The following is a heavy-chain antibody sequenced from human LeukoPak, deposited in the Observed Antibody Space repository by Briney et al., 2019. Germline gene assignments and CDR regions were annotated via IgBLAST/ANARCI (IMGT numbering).Heavy chain of an antibody. CDR3: ASSDFWRGYGDY. D-gene: IGHD3-3*01. CDR1: GGSISSYY. Sequence: PSDTLSLTCTVSGGSISSYYWSWIRQPAGKGLEWIGRIYSSGSTNYNPSLKSRVTMSVDTAKNQFSLKLSSVTAADTAVYYCASSDFWRGYGDYWGQGTLVTVSS. V-gene: IGHV4-4*07. CDR2: IYSSGST. J-gene: IGHJ4*02.